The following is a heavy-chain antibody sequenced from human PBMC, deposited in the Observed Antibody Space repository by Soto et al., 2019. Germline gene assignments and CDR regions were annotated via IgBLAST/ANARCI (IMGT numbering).Heavy chain of an antibody. CDR3: ARAGDIVVVVAIQAFDI. Sequence: PSETLSLTCTVSGGSISSGGYYWSWIRQHPGKGLEWIGYIYYSGSTYYNPSLKSRVTISVDTSKNQFSLKLSSVTAADTAVYYCARAGDIVVVVAIQAFDIWGQGTMVTGSS. CDR2: IYYSGST. V-gene: IGHV4-31*03. J-gene: IGHJ3*02. CDR1: GGSISSGGYY. D-gene: IGHD2-15*01.